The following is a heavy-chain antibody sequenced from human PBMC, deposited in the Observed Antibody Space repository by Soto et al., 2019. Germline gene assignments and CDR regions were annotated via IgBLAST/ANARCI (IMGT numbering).Heavy chain of an antibody. Sequence: EVQLLESGGGLVQPGGSLRLSCAASGFTFSSYAMSWVRQAPGKGLEWVSAISGSGGSTYYADSVKGRFTISRDNSKNTLYLQMNSLSAEDTAVYSCAKAPTTYGSGRYYYYWGQGTLVTVSS. J-gene: IGHJ4*02. D-gene: IGHD3-10*01. CDR3: AKAPTTYGSGRYYYY. CDR1: GFTFSSYA. CDR2: ISGSGGST. V-gene: IGHV3-23*01.